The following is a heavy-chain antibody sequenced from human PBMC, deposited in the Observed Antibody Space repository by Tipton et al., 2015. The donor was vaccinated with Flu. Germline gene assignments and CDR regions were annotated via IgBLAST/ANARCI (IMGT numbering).Heavy chain of an antibody. CDR3: ARDPIGYYYDSSGGSGVYFDY. CDR2: IYHSGST. CDR1: GYSISSGYY. Sequence: GLVKPSETLSLTCTVSGYSISSGYYWGWIRQPPGKGLEWIGSIYHSGSTYYNPSLKSRVTISVDTSKNQFSLKLSSVTAADTAVYYCARDPIGYYYDSSGGSGVYFDYWGQGTLVTVSS. J-gene: IGHJ4*02. D-gene: IGHD3-22*01. V-gene: IGHV4-38-2*02.